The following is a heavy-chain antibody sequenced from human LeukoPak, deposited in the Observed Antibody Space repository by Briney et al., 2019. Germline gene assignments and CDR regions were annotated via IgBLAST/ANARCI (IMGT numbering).Heavy chain of an antibody. Sequence: PSETLSLTCSVSGGSISSYYWSWIRQSPGRGLEWIGYIYSSGSTNYNPSLKSRVTISVDTSKNQFSLKLSSVTAADTAVYYCASSPVSDYGDSYYFDYWGQGTLVTVSS. CDR2: IYSSGST. CDR3: ASSPVSDYGDSYYFDY. V-gene: IGHV4-59*08. D-gene: IGHD4-17*01. J-gene: IGHJ4*02. CDR1: GGSISSYY.